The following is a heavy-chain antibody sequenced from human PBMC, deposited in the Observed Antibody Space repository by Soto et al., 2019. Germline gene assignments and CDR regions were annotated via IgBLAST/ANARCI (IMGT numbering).Heavy chain of an antibody. J-gene: IGHJ6*02. V-gene: IGHV1-8*02. Sequence: VKVSCKASGYTFTSYGISWVRQAPGQGLEWMGRINPSGGSTSYAQKFQGRVTMTRNTSISTAYMELSSLRSEDTAVYYCARYKVDDFWSGYAQYYYYGMDVWGQGTTVTVSS. CDR2: INPSGGST. CDR1: GYTFTSYG. D-gene: IGHD3-3*01. CDR3: ARYKVDDFWSGYAQYYYYGMDV.